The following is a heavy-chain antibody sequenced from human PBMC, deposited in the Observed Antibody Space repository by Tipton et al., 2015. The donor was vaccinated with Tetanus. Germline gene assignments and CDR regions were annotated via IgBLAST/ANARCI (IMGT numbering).Heavy chain of an antibody. D-gene: IGHD3-22*01. CDR1: GITFSSFA. Sequence: SLRLSCAASGITFSSFAMSWARQAPGKGLEWVSGISWNSGSIGYADSVKGRFTISRDNAKNSLYLQMNSLRAEDTAFYYCARNYDSSGSWGQGTLVTVSS. V-gene: IGHV3-9*01. J-gene: IGHJ5*02. CDR2: ISWNSGSI. CDR3: ARNYDSSGS.